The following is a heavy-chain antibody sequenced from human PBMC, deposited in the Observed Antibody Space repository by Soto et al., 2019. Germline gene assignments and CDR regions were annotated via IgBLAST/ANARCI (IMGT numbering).Heavy chain of an antibody. D-gene: IGHD6-19*01. CDR3: SRNTSGRQGSTLDI. CDR1: GSTFSSSA. J-gene: IGHJ3*02. Sequence: GGSLRLSCAASGSTFSSSAMTWVRQAPGKGLEWVSAISGSGSVTYYTSSVRGRFTISRDNSGNTLYLQMNNLRAEDTAVYYCSRNTSGRQGSTLDIWGQGTMVTVSS. CDR2: ISGSGSVT. V-gene: IGHV3-23*01.